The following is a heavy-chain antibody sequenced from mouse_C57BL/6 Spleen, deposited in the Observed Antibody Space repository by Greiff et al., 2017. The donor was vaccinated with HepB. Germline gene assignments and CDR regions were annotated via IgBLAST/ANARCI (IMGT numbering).Heavy chain of an antibody. Sequence: EVKLVESGGGLVQPGGSLSLSCAASGFTFTDYYMSWVRQPPGKALEWLGFIRNKANGYTTEYSASVKGRFTISRDNSQSILYLQMNALRAEDSATYYYARYWVTTGVDYWGQGTTLTVSS. CDR3: ARYWVTTGVDY. CDR1: GFTFTDYY. D-gene: IGHD2-2*01. CDR2: IRNKANGYTT. V-gene: IGHV7-3*01. J-gene: IGHJ2*01.